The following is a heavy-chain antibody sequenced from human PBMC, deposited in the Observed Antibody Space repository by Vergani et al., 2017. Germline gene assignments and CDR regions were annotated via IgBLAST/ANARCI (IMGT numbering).Heavy chain of an antibody. D-gene: IGHD2-21*01. CDR2: ISGSGGST. Sequence: EVQLLESGGDLVQPGGSLRLSCAASGFTFIMHAMSWVRQAPGKGLEWVSAISGSGGSTYYADSVKGRFTISRDNSKNTLYLQMNSLRAEDTAVYYCAKGLYCGGDCSDYYYYYMDVWGKGTTVTVSS. V-gene: IGHV3-23*01. J-gene: IGHJ6*03. CDR3: AKGLYCGGDCSDYYYYYMDV. CDR1: GFTFIMHA.